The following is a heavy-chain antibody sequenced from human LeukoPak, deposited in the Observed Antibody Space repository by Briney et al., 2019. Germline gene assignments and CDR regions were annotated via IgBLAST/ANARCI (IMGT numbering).Heavy chain of an antibody. D-gene: IGHD4-11*01. V-gene: IGHV1-69*13. CDR1: GGTFSSYA. CDR2: IIPIFGTA. CDR3: ARAYDYSNYELIGYYYYMDV. J-gene: IGHJ6*03. Sequence: GASVKVSCKASGGTFSSYAISWVRQAPGQGLEWMGGIIPIFGTANYAQKFQGRVTITADESTSTAYMELRSLRSDDTAVYYCARAYDYSNYELIGYYYYMDVWGKGTTVTVSS.